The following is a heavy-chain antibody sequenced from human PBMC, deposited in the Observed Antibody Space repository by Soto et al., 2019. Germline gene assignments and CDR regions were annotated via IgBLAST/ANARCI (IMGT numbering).Heavy chain of an antibody. CDR1: GFTFSGSA. D-gene: IGHD3-3*01. CDR3: AKTLVPPGRMSSRTVFGVVIGAFDT. Sequence: GGSLRLSCAASGFTFSGSAMHWVRPAPGKGLEWVSSITGTSATTYYADSVNGRFTISRENSKNTLYLQMDRLRAEDTAVYYCAKTLVPPGRMSSRTVFGVVIGAFDTWGQGTMVTVSS. V-gene: IGHV3-23*01. J-gene: IGHJ5*02. CDR2: ITGTSATT.